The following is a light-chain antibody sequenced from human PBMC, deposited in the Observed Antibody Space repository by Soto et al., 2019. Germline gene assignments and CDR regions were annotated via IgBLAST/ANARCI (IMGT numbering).Light chain of an antibody. CDR1: QSVSLH. V-gene: IGKV3-11*01. CDR2: DAS. CDR3: QQRRDCPLT. J-gene: IGKJ4*01. Sequence: EIVLTQSPANLSLSPGERATLSCRASQSVSLHLAWYQQKPGQAPRLLIYDASNRATGVPGRFSGSGSGADLTLTISSLEPEDVAIYFCQQRRDCPLTFGGGTRVDIK.